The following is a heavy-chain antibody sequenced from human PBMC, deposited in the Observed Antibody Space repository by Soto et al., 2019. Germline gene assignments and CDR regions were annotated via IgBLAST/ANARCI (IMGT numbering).Heavy chain of an antibody. CDR2: ITGSGKSA. V-gene: IGHV3-23*01. CDR1: GFTFSTFF. J-gene: IGHJ6*02. Sequence: EVQLLESGGGWVQPGGSLGLSCAASGFTFSTFFMTWVGQVPGEGLEWVSSITGSGKSAYYADSVKGRVTISRDNSKNTLYLQISSLGVDDTAVYHCAVHLGQNYYTMDVWGQGTTVTVSS. CDR3: AVHLGQNYYTMDV.